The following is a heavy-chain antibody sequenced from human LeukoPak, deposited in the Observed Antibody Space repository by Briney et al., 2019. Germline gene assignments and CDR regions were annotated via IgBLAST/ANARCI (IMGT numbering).Heavy chain of an antibody. D-gene: IGHD3-9*01. CDR2: ISGSGGST. CDR1: GFTFSSYA. V-gene: IGHV3-23*01. J-gene: IGHJ5*02. CDR3: AKDPIARYFSPNWFDP. Sequence: GGSLRLSCAASGFTFSSYAMSWVRQAPGKGLEWVSAISGSGGSTYYADSVKGRFTISRDNSKNTLYLQMNSLRAEDTAVYYCAKDPIARYFSPNWFDPWGQGTLVTVSS.